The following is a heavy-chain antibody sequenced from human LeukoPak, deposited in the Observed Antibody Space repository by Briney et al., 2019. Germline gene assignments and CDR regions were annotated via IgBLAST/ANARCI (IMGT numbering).Heavy chain of an antibody. V-gene: IGHV3-23*01. J-gene: IGHJ6*04. Sequence: GGSLRLSCAASGFTVSSNYMSWVRQAPGKGLEWVSAISGSGGSTYYADSVKGRFTISRDNSKNTLYLQMNSLRAEDTAVYYCAKARVYCSSTSCRRNGMDVWGKGTTVTVSS. CDR3: AKARVYCSSTSCRRNGMDV. D-gene: IGHD2-2*01. CDR2: ISGSGGST. CDR1: GFTVSSNY.